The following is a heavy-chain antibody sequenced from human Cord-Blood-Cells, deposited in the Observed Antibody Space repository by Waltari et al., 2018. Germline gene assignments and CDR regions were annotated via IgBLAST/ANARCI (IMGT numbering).Heavy chain of an antibody. J-gene: IGHJ4*02. CDR1: GGSISSSSYY. Sequence: QLQLQESGPGLVKPSETLSLTCTVSGGSISSSSYYWGCIRQPPGKGLEWIGSIYYSGSTYYNPSLKSRVTISVDTSKNQFSLKLSSVTAADTAVYYCARSGGTFDYWGQGTLVTVSS. CDR2: IYYSGST. D-gene: IGHD3-16*01. CDR3: ARSGGTFDY. V-gene: IGHV4-39*01.